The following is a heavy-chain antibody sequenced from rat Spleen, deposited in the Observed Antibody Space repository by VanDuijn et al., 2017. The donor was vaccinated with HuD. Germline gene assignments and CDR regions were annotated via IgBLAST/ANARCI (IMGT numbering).Heavy chain of an antibody. CDR1: GFTFSDYD. Sequence: EVQLVESGGGLVQPGRSMKLSCVASGFTFSDYDMTWVRQAPTRGLEWVASITYDGSNTYYRDSVKGRFIISRDNAKSILYLQMDSLRSEDTATYYCARHGERDYFDYWGQGVMVTVSS. CDR3: ARHGERDYFDY. CDR2: ITYDGSNT. D-gene: IGHD4-2*01. V-gene: IGHV5-25*01. J-gene: IGHJ2*01.